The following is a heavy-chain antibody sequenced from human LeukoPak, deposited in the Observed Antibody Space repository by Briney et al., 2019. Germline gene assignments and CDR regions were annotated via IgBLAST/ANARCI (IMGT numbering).Heavy chain of an antibody. CDR1: GYTFTGYY. J-gene: IGHJ5*01. D-gene: IGHD3-10*01. CDR3: ARAFYYGSGSHSIDS. CDR2: INLNSGGT. Sequence: ASVKLSCKTSGYTFTGYYMHWGRQAPGQGHEWRGWINLNSGGTNYAQKLQGRVTMTRDTSISTAYMELSRLRSDDTAVYYCARAFYYGSGSHSIDSWGQGTLVTISS. V-gene: IGHV1-2*02.